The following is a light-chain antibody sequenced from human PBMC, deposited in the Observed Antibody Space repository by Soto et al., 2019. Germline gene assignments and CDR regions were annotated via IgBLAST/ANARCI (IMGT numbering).Light chain of an antibody. Sequence: QSVLTQPASVSGSPGQSITISCTGTSSVVGGYNYVSWYQQHPGKAPKLMIYDVSNRPSGVSNRFSGSKSGNTASLTIFGLQAEDEADYYCSSYTSSGKKVFGTGTKVTVL. J-gene: IGLJ1*01. CDR3: SSYTSSGKKV. V-gene: IGLV2-14*01. CDR2: DVS. CDR1: SSVVGGYNY.